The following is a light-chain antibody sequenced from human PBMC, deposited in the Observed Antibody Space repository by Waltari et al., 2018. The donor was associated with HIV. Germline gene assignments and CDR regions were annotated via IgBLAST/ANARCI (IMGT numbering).Light chain of an antibody. CDR3: AAWDDSLNGSNYV. V-gene: IGLV1-44*01. J-gene: IGLJ1*01. CDR1: SSNIGSNT. CDR2: SNN. Sequence: QSVLTQPPSASGTPGQRVTISCSGSSSNIGSNTVNWYQQLPGTAPKLLIYSNNQWPSGVPDRFSGSKSGTSASLAISGLQSEDEADYYCAAWDDSLNGSNYVFGTGTKVTVL.